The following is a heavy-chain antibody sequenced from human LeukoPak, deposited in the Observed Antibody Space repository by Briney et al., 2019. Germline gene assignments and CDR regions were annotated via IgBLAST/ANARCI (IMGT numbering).Heavy chain of an antibody. J-gene: IGHJ4*02. V-gene: IGHV3-23*01. D-gene: IGHD5-12*01. Sequence: GGSLRLSCAASEFSISNSAMSWVRQAPGKGLEWVSLIIASSGSTFYADSVKGRLTISRDISRNTLYLQMNSLRAEDTAVYYCAKGAYDYIEMGYFDYWGQGTLVTVSS. CDR3: AKGAYDYIEMGYFDY. CDR2: IIASSGST. CDR1: EFSISNSA.